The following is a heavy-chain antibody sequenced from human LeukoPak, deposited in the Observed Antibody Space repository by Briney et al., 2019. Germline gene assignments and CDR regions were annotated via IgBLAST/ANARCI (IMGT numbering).Heavy chain of an antibody. CDR3: ATRRLWFGELLYWGY. CDR1: GGSISSYY. V-gene: IGHV4-4*07. CDR2: IYTSGST. J-gene: IGHJ4*02. D-gene: IGHD3-10*01. Sequence: SETLSLTCTVSGGSISSYYWSWIRQPAGKGLEWIGRIYTSGSTNYNPSLKSRVTISVDTSKNQFSLKLSSVTAADTAVYYCATRRLWFGELLYWGYWGQGTLVTVSS.